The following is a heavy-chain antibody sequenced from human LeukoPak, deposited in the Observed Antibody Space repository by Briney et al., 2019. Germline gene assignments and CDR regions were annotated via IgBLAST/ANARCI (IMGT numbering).Heavy chain of an antibody. J-gene: IGHJ4*02. CDR3: APYCSGGSCYGVGY. CDR2: ISGSGGST. Sequence: PGGSLRLSCAASGFTFSSYAMSWVRQAPGKGLEWVSAISGSGGSTYYADSVKGRFTISRDNSKNTLYLQMNSLRAEDTAVYYCAPYCSGGSCYGVGYWGQGTLVTVSS. D-gene: IGHD2-15*01. V-gene: IGHV3-23*01. CDR1: GFTFSSYA.